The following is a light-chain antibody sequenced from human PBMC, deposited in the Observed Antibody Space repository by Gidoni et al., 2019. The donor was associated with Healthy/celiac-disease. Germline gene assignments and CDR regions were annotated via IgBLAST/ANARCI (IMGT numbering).Light chain of an antibody. J-gene: IGKJ1*01. V-gene: IGKV1-39*01. CDR3: QQSYSTPGA. CDR1: QSISSY. CDR2: AAS. Sequence: DIQMTQSPSSLSASVGDRVTITCRASQSISSYLNWYQQKPGKAPKLLIYAASSLQSGVPSRFSGSGSGTDFTITISSLQHEDFANYYCQQSYSTPGAFGQGTKVEIK.